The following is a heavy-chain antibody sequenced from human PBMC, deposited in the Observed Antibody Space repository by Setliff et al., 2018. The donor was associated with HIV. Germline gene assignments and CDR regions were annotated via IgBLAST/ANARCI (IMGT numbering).Heavy chain of an antibody. V-gene: IGHV4-61*09. CDR1: GASIRSGVYY. Sequence: PSETLSLTCAVSGASIRSGVYYWSWIRQPAGKGPEWIGHIFPSGSTNYSPSLKSRITISMDTSKNQFSLKLSSVTAADTAVYYCARGMTTLTPWGQGTLVTVSS. CDR2: IFPSGST. CDR3: ARGMTTLTP. D-gene: IGHD4-17*01. J-gene: IGHJ4*02.